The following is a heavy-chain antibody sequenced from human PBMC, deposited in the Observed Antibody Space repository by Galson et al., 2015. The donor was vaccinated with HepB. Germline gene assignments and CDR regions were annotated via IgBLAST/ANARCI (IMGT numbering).Heavy chain of an antibody. CDR2: ISYDGSNK. V-gene: IGHV3-30*04. J-gene: IGHJ5*02. D-gene: IGHD6-13*01. CDR1: GFTFSSYA. CDR3: ARQFQQLGNWFDP. Sequence: SLRLSCAASGFTFSSYAMHWVRQAPGKGLEWVAVISYDGSNKYYADSVKGRFTISRDNSKNTLYLQMNSLRAEDTAVYYCARQFQQLGNWFDPWGQGTLVTVSS.